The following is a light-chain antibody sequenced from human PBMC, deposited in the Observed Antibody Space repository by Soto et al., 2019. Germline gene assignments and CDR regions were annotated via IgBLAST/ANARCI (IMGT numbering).Light chain of an antibody. V-gene: IGKV1-5*03. CDR2: QAS. CDR1: QSISSW. CDR3: QQYYSYSRT. J-gene: IGKJ1*01. Sequence: IEITSSTYTLSASVGVRVTITSRARQSISSWWTRSQQIPGKARKLLIYQASTLKSGVPSKFSGSGSGTEFTLTISSLQPDDFAAYYCQQYYSYSRTFGQGTKLDIK.